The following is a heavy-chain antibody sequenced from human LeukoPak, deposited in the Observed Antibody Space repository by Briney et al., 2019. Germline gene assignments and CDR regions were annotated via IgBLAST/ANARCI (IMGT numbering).Heavy chain of an antibody. CDR3: ARSDIVVVPAAIQPNWFDP. Sequence: VASVKVSCNASGYTFTSYAMNWVRQAPGQGLEWMGWINTNTGNPTYAQGFTGRFVFSLDTSVSTAYLQISSLKAEDTAVYYCARSDIVVVPAAIQPNWFDPWGQGTLVTVPS. D-gene: IGHD2-2*01. V-gene: IGHV7-4-1*02. CDR2: INTNTGNP. J-gene: IGHJ5*02. CDR1: GYTFTSYA.